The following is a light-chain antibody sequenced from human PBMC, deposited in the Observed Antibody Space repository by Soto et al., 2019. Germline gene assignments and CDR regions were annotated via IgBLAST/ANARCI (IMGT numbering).Light chain of an antibody. CDR3: QQLNSYPLFT. CDR2: AAS. J-gene: IGKJ3*01. CDR1: QGISSY. V-gene: IGKV1-9*01. Sequence: DIQLTQSPSFLSASVGDRVTITCRASQGISSYLAWYQQKPGKVPKLLIYAASTLQSGVPSRFSGSGSGTEFTLTISSLQPEDFATYYCQQLNSYPLFTFGPGTKVDIK.